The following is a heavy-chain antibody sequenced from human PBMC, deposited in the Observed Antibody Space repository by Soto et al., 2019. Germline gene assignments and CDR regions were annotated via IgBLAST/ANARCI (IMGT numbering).Heavy chain of an antibody. CDR1: GYTFTSYG. D-gene: IGHD1-26*01. CDR2: IIPIFGTA. CDR3: ARAIVGPTTTGWLGP. Sequence: ASVKVSCKASGYTFTSYGISWVRQAPGQGLEWMGGIIPIFGTANYAQKFQGRVTITADESTSTAYMELSSLRFEDTAVYYCARAIVGPTTTGWLGPWGQGTLVTVSS. V-gene: IGHV1-69*13. J-gene: IGHJ5*02.